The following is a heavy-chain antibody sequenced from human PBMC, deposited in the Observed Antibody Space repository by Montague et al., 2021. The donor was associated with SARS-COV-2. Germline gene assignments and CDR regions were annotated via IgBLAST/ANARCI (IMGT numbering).Heavy chain of an antibody. J-gene: IGHJ5*02. CDR1: GASISTGSDY. V-gene: IGHV4-61*03. Sequence: SETLSLTRTVSGASISTGSDYWTWIRQRPGRGLEWIGNFYYSGGSTYXPSLKSRVTISADTSKNLFSLTLKSVTASDTAVYYCARDRGDIYGGNSAWFDPWGQGTLVTVSS. D-gene: IGHD4-23*01. CDR2: FYYSGGS. CDR3: ARDRGDIYGGNSAWFDP.